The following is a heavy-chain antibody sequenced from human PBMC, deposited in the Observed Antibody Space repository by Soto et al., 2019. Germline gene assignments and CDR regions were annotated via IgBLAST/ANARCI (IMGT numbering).Heavy chain of an antibody. CDR2: INPNSGGT. D-gene: IGHD5-12*01. CDR3: ARAGYSGYDKNENYYYYYGMDV. Sequence: ASVKVSCKASGYTFTGYYMHWVRQAPGQGLERMGWINPNSGGTNYAQKFQGRVTMTRDTSISTAYMELSRLRSDDTAVYYCARAGYSGYDKNENYYYYYGMDVWGQGTTVTVSS. CDR1: GYTFTGYY. J-gene: IGHJ6*02. V-gene: IGHV1-2*02.